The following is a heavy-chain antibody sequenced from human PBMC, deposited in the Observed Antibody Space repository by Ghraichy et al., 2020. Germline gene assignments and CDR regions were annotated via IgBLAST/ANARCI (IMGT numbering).Heavy chain of an antibody. CDR2: ISYDGSNK. CDR1: GFTFSSYA. CDR3: ARDESTYYYGSGSGDFDY. J-gene: IGHJ4*02. D-gene: IGHD3-10*01. V-gene: IGHV3-30*04. Sequence: GESLNISCAASGFTFSSYAMHWVRQAPGKGLEWVAVISYDGSNKYYADSVKGRFTISRDNSKNTLYLQMNSLRAEDTAVYYCARDESTYYYGSGSGDFDYWGQGTLVTVSS.